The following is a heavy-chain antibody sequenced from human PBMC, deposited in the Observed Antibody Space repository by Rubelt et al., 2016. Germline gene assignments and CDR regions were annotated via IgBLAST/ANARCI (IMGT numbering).Heavy chain of an antibody. CDR1: GGSISSGVYY. CDR3: VRQDTIWRGDY. Sequence: QLQLQESGPGLVKASETLSLTCTVSGGSISSGVYYWAWVRQPPGKGLEWIGSIYYRGTTYYSGSLKSRVTISIDRSKKQVSLMVTSVTAADTVLYYCVRQDTIWRGDYWGQGTLVAVSS. J-gene: IGHJ4*02. V-gene: IGHV4-39*01. CDR2: IYYRGTT. D-gene: IGHD3-3*01.